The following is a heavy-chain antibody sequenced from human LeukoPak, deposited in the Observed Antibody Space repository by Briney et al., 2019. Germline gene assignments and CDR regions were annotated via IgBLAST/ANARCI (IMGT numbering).Heavy chain of an antibody. CDR2: IKSKTDGGTT. CDR3: TTSAKLRFLEWLLSYDAFDI. CDR1: GFTFSNAW. V-gene: IGHV3-15*01. D-gene: IGHD3-3*01. Sequence: PGGSLRLSCAASGFTFSNAWMSWVRQAPGKGLEWVGRIKSKTDGGTTDYAAPVKGRFTISRDDSKNTLYLQMNSLKTEDTAVYYCTTSAKLRFLEWLLSYDAFDIWGQGTMVTVSS. J-gene: IGHJ3*02.